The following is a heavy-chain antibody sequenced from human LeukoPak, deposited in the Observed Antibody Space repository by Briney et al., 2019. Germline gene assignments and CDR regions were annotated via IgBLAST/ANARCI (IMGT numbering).Heavy chain of an antibody. CDR1: GYTFTSYD. Sequence: ASVKVSCKASGYTFTSYDINWVRQATGQGLEWMGWMSPNSGNTGYAQKFQGRVTMTRNTSISTAYMELSSLRSEDTAVYYCARGGSSSWSDENWFDPWGQGTLVTVSS. D-gene: IGHD6-13*01. CDR3: ARGGSSSWSDENWFDP. V-gene: IGHV1-8*01. J-gene: IGHJ5*02. CDR2: MSPNSGNT.